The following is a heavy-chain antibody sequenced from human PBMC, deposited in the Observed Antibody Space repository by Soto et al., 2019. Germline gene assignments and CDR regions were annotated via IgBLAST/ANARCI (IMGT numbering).Heavy chain of an antibody. D-gene: IGHD3-22*01. CDR3: ARHRQYYDTSGYQQRYFDY. CDR1: GGSISSSPYY. J-gene: IGHJ4*02. V-gene: IGHV4-39*01. CDR2: IYYSGTT. Sequence: SETLSLTCSVSGGSISSSPYYWGWIRQPPGKGLEWLGTIYYSGTTSYNPSLKSRVITSVDTSNNQLFLKLSSVTAADTAVYYCARHRQYYDTSGYQQRYFDYWGQGTQVT.